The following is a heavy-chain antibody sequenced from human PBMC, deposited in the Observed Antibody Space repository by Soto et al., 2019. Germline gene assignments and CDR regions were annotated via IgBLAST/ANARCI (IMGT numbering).Heavy chain of an antibody. CDR2: IRSKPDGGTA. Sequence: PLRVSWTASQFTFREYAMTWLPQNPFKGLEWVGFIRSKPDGGTAEYGASVKGRFTISRDDSKSIAYLQMDSLKIEDTAMYYCTRVRTTGPVIPEYWGQGTVVTVSS. CDR1: QFTFREYA. D-gene: IGHD3-9*01. CDR3: TRVRTTGPVIPEY. J-gene: IGHJ4*02. V-gene: IGHV3-49*03.